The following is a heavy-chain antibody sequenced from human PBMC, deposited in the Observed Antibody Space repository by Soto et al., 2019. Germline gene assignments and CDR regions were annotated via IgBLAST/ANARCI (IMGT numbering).Heavy chain of an antibody. D-gene: IGHD2-2*01. J-gene: IGHJ6*02. CDR1: GFTFSSYS. V-gene: IGHV3-48*02. CDR2: ISSSSSTI. CDR3: ARKGYCSSTSCYGGAMDV. Sequence: PGGSLRLSCAASGFTFSSYSMNWVRQAPGKGLEWVSYISSSSSTIYYADSVKGRFTISRDNAKNSLYLQMNSLRDEDTAVYYCARKGYCSSTSCYGGAMDVWGQGTTVTVSS.